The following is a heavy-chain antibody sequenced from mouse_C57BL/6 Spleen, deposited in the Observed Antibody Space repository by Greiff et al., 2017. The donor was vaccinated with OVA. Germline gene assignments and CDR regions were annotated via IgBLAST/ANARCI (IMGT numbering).Heavy chain of an antibody. CDR3: ARERFYDCDGRDAMDY. Sequence: QVQLQQSGAELVKPGASVKISCKASGYAFSSYWMNWVKQRPGKGLEWIGQIYPGDGDTNYNGKFKGKATLTADKSSSTAYMQLSSLTSEDSAVYYCARERFYDCDGRDAMDYWGQGTSVTVSS. CDR1: GYAFSSYW. V-gene: IGHV1-80*01. CDR2: IYPGDGDT. J-gene: IGHJ4*01. D-gene: IGHD2-4*01.